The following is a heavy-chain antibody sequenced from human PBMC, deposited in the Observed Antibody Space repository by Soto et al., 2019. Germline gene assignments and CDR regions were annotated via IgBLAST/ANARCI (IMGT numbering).Heavy chain of an antibody. CDR2: ICGGSDRT. J-gene: IGHJ3*01. CDR1: GFTIRNYA. D-gene: IGHD5-12*01. V-gene: IGHV3-23*04. Sequence: EVQVVESGGDLVQPGGSLRLSCAASGFTIRNYAMSWVRQAPGKGLEWVSVICGGSDRTYYADSVKGRFTIFKDNSKNPLYLQMGSQRVEYTAVYHCEGSWTWGQGTMVTVSS. CDR3: EGSWT.